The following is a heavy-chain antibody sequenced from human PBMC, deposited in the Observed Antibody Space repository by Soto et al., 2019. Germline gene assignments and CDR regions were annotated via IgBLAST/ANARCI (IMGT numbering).Heavy chain of an antibody. V-gene: IGHV3-23*01. CDR3: AKDMVRGVIPPLLAY. CDR2: ISGSGGST. D-gene: IGHD3-10*01. J-gene: IGHJ4*02. Sequence: PGGSLRLXCAASGFTFSSYAMSCVLQAPGKGLEWVSAISGSGGSTYYADSVKGRFTISRDNSKNTLYLQMNSLRAEDTAVYYCAKDMVRGVIPPLLAYWAQGTLVTVSS. CDR1: GFTFSSYA.